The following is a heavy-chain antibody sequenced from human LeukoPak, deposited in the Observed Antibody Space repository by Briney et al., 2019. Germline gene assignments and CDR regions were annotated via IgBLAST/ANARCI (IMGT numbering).Heavy chain of an antibody. V-gene: IGHV3-30*02. J-gene: IGHJ3*02. Sequence: GGSLRLSCAASGFTFSSYGMHWVRQAPGKGLEWVAFIRYDGSNKYYADSVKGRFTISRDNSKNTLYLQMNSLRAEDTAVYYCAKDADYDILTGLDIWGQGTMVTVSS. CDR3: AKDADYDILTGLDI. CDR1: GFTFSSYG. CDR2: IRYDGSNK. D-gene: IGHD3-9*01.